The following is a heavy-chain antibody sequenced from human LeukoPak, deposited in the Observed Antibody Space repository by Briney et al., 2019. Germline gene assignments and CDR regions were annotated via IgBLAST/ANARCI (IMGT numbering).Heavy chain of an antibody. CDR1: GGSFSGYY. V-gene: IGHV4-34*01. D-gene: IGHD3-10*01. CDR3: ARGRRVNMLLWFGELSRGDAFDI. Sequence: SETLSLTCAVYGGSFSGYYWSWIRQPPGKGLEWIGEINYSGSTNYNPSLKSRVTISVDTSKNQFSLKLSSVTAADTAVYYCARGRRVNMLLWFGELSRGDAFDIWGQGTMVTVSS. CDR2: INYSGST. J-gene: IGHJ3*02.